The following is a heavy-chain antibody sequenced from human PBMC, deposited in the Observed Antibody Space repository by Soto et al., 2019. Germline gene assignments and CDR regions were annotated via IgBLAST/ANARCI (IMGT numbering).Heavy chain of an antibody. J-gene: IGHJ4*02. V-gene: IGHV3-74*01. CDR2: INSDGSST. CDR1: GFTFSSYW. CDR3: ARDRGWFGEVPFDY. D-gene: IGHD3-10*01. Sequence: EVQLVESGGGLVQPGGSLRLSCAASGFTFSSYWMHWVRQAPGKGLVWVSRINSDGSSTSYADSVKGRFTISRDNAKNTLYLQMNSLGAEDTAVYYCARDRGWFGEVPFDYWGQGTLVTVSS.